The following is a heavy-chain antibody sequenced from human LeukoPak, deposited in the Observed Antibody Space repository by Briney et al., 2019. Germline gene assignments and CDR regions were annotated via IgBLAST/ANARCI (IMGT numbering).Heavy chain of an antibody. CDR2: IIPIFGTA. D-gene: IGHD6-6*01. V-gene: IGHV1-69*06. J-gene: IGHJ5*02. CDR3: ARGAEYSSSTWFDP. CDR1: GGTFSSYG. Sequence: SVKVSCKASGGTFSSYGINWVRQAPGQGLEWMGGIIPIFGTANYAQKFQGRVTITADKSTSTAYMELSSLRSEDTAVYYCARGAEYSSSTWFDPWGQGTLVTVSS.